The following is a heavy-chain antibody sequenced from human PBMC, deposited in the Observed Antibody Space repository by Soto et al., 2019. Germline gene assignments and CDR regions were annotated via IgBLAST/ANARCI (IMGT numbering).Heavy chain of an antibody. Sequence: QVQLVQSGAEVKKPGSSVKVSCKDSGGTFSTYSMFWVRQAPGQGLEWMGRIIPMLGIRNYAQRFKDRVTITADQSTATPHMALSSLRSEDTALYYCTIGSWSGEVFDIWGQGTMVTVSS. J-gene: IGHJ3*02. D-gene: IGHD2-21*01. V-gene: IGHV1-69*02. CDR2: IIPMLGIR. CDR1: GGTFSTYS. CDR3: TIGSWSGEVFDI.